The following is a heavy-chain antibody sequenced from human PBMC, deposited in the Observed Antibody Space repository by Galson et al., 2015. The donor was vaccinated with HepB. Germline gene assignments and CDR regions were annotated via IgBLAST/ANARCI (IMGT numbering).Heavy chain of an antibody. CDR2: INTNAGNP. CDR3: ATSVDIVLTY. Sequence: SVKVSCKASGYTFTRYAINWVRQAPGQGLEWMGWINTNAGNPTYAQGFTGRYVFSLDTSVSTAYLQISSLKAEDSAIYYCATSVDIVLTYWGQGTLVTVSS. CDR1: GYTFTRYA. J-gene: IGHJ4*02. V-gene: IGHV7-4-1*02. D-gene: IGHD2-8*02.